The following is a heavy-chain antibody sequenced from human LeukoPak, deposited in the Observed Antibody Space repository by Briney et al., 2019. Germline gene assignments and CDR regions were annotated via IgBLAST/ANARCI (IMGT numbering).Heavy chain of an antibody. D-gene: IGHD1-1*01. V-gene: IGHV1-2*02. Sequence: GASVKVSCKASGYTFTGYYMHWVRQAPGQGLEWMGWINPNSGGTNYAQKFQGRVTMTRDTSISTAYMEPSRLRSDDTAVYYCARAGYGYYYYYMDVWGKGTTVTVSS. J-gene: IGHJ6*03. CDR1: GYTFTGYY. CDR3: ARAGYGYYYYYMDV. CDR2: INPNSGGT.